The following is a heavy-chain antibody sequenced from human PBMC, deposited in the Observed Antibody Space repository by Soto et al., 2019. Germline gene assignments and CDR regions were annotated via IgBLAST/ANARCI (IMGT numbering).Heavy chain of an antibody. D-gene: IGHD3-22*01. Sequence: GGSLRLSCAASGFTFSSYAMHWVRQAPGKGLEWVAVISYDGSNKYYADSVKGRFTISRDNSKNTLYLQMNSLRAEDTAVYYCARQGPYYDSSGPSAFDIWGQGTMVTVSS. J-gene: IGHJ3*02. V-gene: IGHV3-30-3*01. CDR3: ARQGPYYDSSGPSAFDI. CDR2: ISYDGSNK. CDR1: GFTFSSYA.